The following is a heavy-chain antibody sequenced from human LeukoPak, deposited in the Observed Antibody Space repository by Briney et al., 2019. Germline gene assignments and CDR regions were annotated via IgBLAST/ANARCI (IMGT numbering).Heavy chain of an antibody. CDR1: GFTFDDYA. CDR3: AKDMSSSGHKGFDY. V-gene: IGHV3-9*01. D-gene: IGHD6-19*01. J-gene: IGHJ4*02. CDR2: ISWNSGSI. Sequence: GGSLRLSCAASGFTFDDYAMHWVRQAPGKRLEWVSGISWNSGSIGYADSVKGRFTISRDNAKNSLYLQMNSLRAEDTALYYCAKDMSSSGHKGFDYWGQGTLVTVSS.